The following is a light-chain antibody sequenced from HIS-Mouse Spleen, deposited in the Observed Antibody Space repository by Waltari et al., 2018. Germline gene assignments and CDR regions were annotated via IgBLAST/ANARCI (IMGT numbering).Light chain of an antibody. CDR1: QSVSTSY. CDR3: QQYGSSPPLT. V-gene: IGKV3-20*01. CDR2: GAS. J-gene: IGKJ4*01. Sequence: EIVLTQSPGPLSLSPGERATLSCRARQSVSTSYLAWYHQKPGQAPRLLIYGASSRATGIPDRFSGSGSGTDFTLTISRLEPEDFAVYYCQQYGSSPPLTFGGGTKVEIK.